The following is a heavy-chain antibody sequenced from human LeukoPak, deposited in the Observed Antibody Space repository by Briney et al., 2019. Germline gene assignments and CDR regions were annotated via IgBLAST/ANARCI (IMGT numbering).Heavy chain of an antibody. CDR2: IIPILGIA. CDR3: ARDAGVVTASYYFDY. V-gene: IGHV1-69*04. J-gene: IGHJ4*02. CDR1: GGTFSSYA. Sequence: SVKVSCKASGGTFSSYAISWVRQAPGQGLEWMGRIIPILGIANYAQKFQGRVTITADKSTSTVYMELSSLRSEDTAVYYCARDAGVVTASYYFDYWGQGTLVTVSS. D-gene: IGHD2-21*02.